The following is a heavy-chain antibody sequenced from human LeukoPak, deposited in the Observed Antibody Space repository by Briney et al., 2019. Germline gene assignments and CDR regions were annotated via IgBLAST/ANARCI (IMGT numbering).Heavy chain of an antibody. J-gene: IGHJ4*02. CDR3: ARDLKKTTVTTGF. V-gene: IGHV1-69*01. Sequence: SVKVSCKASGGTFSSYAISWVRQAPGQGLEWMGGIIPIFGTANYAQKFQGRVTITADESTSTAYMELRSLRSDDTAVYYCARDLKKTTVTTGFWGQGTLVTVSS. CDR2: IIPIFGTA. CDR1: GGTFSSYA. D-gene: IGHD4-11*01.